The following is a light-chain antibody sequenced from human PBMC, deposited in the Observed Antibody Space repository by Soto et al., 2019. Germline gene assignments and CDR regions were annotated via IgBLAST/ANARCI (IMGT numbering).Light chain of an antibody. V-gene: IGLV3-9*01. CDR2: RDS. CDR1: NIGSKN. CDR3: QVWDSSTARV. Sequence: SYELTQPLSVSVALGQTARITCRGNNIGSKNVHWYQQKPGQAPVVAIHRDSNRPSGIPERFSGSNSGNTATLTIRRAQDGDESDYYCQVWDSSTARVFGGGTKLTVL. J-gene: IGLJ3*02.